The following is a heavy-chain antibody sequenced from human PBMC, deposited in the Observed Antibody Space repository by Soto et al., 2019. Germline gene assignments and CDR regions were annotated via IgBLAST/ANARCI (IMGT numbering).Heavy chain of an antibody. D-gene: IGHD6-13*01. Sequence: QVTLKESGPVLVNPTEPLTLTCTVSGFSLSNARMGVSWIRQPPGKALEWLAHIFSNDEKSYSTSLKSRLTISKDTSKSQVVLTMTNMDPVDTATYYCARIRGIAALYYYYYMDVWGKGTTVTVSS. CDR2: IFSNDEK. CDR1: GFSLSNARMG. J-gene: IGHJ6*03. V-gene: IGHV2-26*01. CDR3: ARIRGIAALYYYYYMDV.